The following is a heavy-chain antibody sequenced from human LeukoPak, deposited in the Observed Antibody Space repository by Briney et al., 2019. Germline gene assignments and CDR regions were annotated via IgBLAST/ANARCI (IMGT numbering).Heavy chain of an antibody. CDR3: ARDREIAAAAYFD. D-gene: IGHD6-13*01. V-gene: IGHV1-46*01. CDR2: INPSGGST. Sequence: ASVKVSCEASGYTFTSYYMHWVRQAPGQELEWIGIINPSGGSTSYAQKFQGRVTMTRDMSTSTVYMELSSLRSEDTPVYYCARDREIAAAAYFDLGQGTLVSVSS. CDR1: GYTFTSYY. J-gene: IGHJ4*02.